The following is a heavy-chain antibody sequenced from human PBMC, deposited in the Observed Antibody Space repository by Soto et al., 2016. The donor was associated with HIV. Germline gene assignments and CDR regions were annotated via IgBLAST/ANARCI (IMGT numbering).Heavy chain of an antibody. CDR3: AREGGVPGAFDF. D-gene: IGHD3-16*01. CDR1: GGIFSTYT. Sequence: QVQLVQSGAEVKKPGSSVKVSCKASGGIFSTYTISWVRQAPGQGLEWMGGIVVVLGTPNYAQKFQGRVTITADESTSTAYMDLNSLTSDDTAVYYCAREGGVPGAFDFWGQGTMVTVSS. CDR2: IVVVLGTP. J-gene: IGHJ3*01. V-gene: IGHV1-69*13.